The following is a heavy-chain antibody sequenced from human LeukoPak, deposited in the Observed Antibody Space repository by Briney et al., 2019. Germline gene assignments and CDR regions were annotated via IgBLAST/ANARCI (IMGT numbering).Heavy chain of an antibody. Sequence: SVKVSCKASGYTFTGYYMHWVRQAPGQGLEWMGGIIPIFGTANYAQKFQGRVTITADESTSTAYMELSSLRSEDTAVYYCARDWGDIVVVPAATTRYNWFDPWGQGTLVTVSS. V-gene: IGHV1-69*13. CDR2: IIPIFGTA. D-gene: IGHD2-2*01. CDR1: GYTFTGYY. CDR3: ARDWGDIVVVPAATTRYNWFDP. J-gene: IGHJ5*02.